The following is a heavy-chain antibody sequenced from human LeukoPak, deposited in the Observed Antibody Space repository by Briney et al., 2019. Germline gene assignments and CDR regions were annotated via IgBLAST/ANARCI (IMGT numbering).Heavy chain of an antibody. V-gene: IGHV4-59*01. CDR1: GASITGYY. CDR2: IYYSGST. CDR3: ARFRNTAMDYYYYGMDV. D-gene: IGHD5-18*01. Sequence: SETLSLTCAVSGASITGYYWSWIRQPPGKGLEWVGYIYYSGSTNYNPSLKSRVTISVDTSKNQFSLKLSSVTAADTAVYYCARFRNTAMDYYYYGMDVWGQGTTVTVSS. J-gene: IGHJ6*02.